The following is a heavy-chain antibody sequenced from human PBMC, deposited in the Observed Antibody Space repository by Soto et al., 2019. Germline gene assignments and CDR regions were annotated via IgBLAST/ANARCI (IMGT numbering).Heavy chain of an antibody. CDR2: TNPKSGNT. V-gene: IGHV1-8*01. CDR1: GYTFTSYD. Sequence: QVQLVQSGAEVRKPGASVKVSCKASGYTFTSYDINWVRQATGQGLEWMGWTNPKSGNTGYAQKFQGRDTMTRDSSISTAYMELNNMRSEDTAMYYCGRTDGDLDYWGPGTLVTVSS. J-gene: IGHJ4*02. D-gene: IGHD4-17*01. CDR3: GRTDGDLDY.